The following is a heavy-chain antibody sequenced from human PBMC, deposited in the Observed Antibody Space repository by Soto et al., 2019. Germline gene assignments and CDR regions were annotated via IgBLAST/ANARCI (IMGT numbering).Heavy chain of an antibody. CDR3: ARESDH. V-gene: IGHV3-23*01. CDR1: GFTFSSYA. J-gene: IGHJ4*02. Sequence: GGSLRLSCAASGFTFSSYAMSWVRQAPGKGLEWVSTISGSGGGTYYADSMKGRFTISRDNSKNTLYLQMYSLRVEDTAVYYCARESDHWGQGTLVTAPQ. CDR2: ISGSGGGT.